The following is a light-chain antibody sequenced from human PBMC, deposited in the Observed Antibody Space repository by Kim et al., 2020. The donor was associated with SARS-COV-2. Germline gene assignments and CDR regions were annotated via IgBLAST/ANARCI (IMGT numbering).Light chain of an antibody. V-gene: IGLV2-14*03. CDR2: DVT. J-gene: IGLJ1*01. CDR3: SSFSTSSTYV. Sequence: PSITIPCTETNSDIGTYKYVSWYRQHPGKAPKLIIYDVTDRPSGVSNRFSGSKSGKTASLTISGLQAEDEGDYYCSSFSTSSTYVFGSGTKVTVL. CDR1: NSDIGTYKY.